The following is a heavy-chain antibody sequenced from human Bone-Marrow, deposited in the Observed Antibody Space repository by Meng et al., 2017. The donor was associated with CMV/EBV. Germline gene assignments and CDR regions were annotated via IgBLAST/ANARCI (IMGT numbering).Heavy chain of an antibody. CDR2: IRYDGSNK. Sequence: GESLKISCAASGFTFSSYGMHWVRQAPGKGLEWVAFIRYDGSNKYYADSVKGRFTISRDNSKNTLYLQMSSLKTEDTAVYYCTTEGDDFWSGFHTNFDYWGQGTLVTVSS. CDR1: GFTFSSYG. D-gene: IGHD3-3*01. J-gene: IGHJ4*02. V-gene: IGHV3-30*02. CDR3: TTEGDDFWSGFHTNFDY.